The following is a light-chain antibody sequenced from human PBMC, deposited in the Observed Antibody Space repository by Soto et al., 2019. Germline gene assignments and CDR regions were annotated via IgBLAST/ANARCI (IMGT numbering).Light chain of an antibody. J-gene: IGLJ2*01. CDR3: AAWDDSLSGPV. CDR2: MNN. Sequence: QSVLTQPPSASGTPGQRVTISCSGGGSNIGSNYVYWLQQFPGSAPKLLIYMNNQRPSGVPDRFSGSKSGTSASLAISGLRSEDEADYFCAAWDDSLSGPVFGGGTKLTV. CDR1: GSNIGSNY. V-gene: IGLV1-47*01.